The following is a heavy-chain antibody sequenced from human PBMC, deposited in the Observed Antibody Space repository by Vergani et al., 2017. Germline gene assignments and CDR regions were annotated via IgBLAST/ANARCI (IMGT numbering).Heavy chain of an antibody. Sequence: QVQLVQSGAEVKKPGSSVKVSCKASGGTFSSSAISWVRQAPGQGLEWMGGIIPIFGTANYAENFQGRVTITADESTSTAYMELSSLRSEDTAVYYCARVRGDGYNGRLDYWGQGTLVTVSS. CDR3: ARVRGDGYNGRLDY. J-gene: IGHJ4*02. V-gene: IGHV1-69*01. CDR2: IIPIFGTA. D-gene: IGHD5-24*01. CDR1: GGTFSSSA.